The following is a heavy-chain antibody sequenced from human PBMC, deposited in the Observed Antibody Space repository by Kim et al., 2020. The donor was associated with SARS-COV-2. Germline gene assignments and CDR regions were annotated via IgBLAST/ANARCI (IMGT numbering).Heavy chain of an antibody. V-gene: IGHV3-64D*09. CDR2: SK. Sequence: SKYYAESVKGRLTNARDNSKNTLYLQMSSLRAEDMAVYYCVKGAATTGTDWGQGTLVTVSS. CDR3: VKGAATTGTD. J-gene: IGHJ4*02. D-gene: IGHD6-13*01.